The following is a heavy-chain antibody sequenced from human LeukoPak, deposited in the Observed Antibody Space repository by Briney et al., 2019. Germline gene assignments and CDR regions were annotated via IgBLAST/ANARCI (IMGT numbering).Heavy chain of an antibody. CDR3: ARDLTPIVGATYFDY. J-gene: IGHJ4*02. Sequence: SETLSLTCTVSGGSVSSGSYYWSWIRQPPGKGLEWIGYIYYSGSTNYNPSLKSRVTISVDTSKNQFSLKLSSVTAADTAVYYCARDLTPIVGATYFDYWGQGTLVTVSP. V-gene: IGHV4-61*01. CDR2: IYYSGST. CDR1: GGSVSSGSYY. D-gene: IGHD1-26*01.